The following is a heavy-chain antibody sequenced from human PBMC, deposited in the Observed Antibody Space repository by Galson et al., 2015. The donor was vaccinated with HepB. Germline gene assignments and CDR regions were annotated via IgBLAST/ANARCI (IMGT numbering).Heavy chain of an antibody. CDR2: ISTNGATI. J-gene: IGHJ3*02. Sequence: SLRLSCAASGLTFSSYTMNWVRQTPGKGLQWVSYISTNGATIHYADSVKGRFTFARDDANNAMWLQMNSRGAEDTAVYFCAREGDSSGHCGVFDIWGQGTKVTVSS. V-gene: IGHV3-48*04. CDR3: AREGDSSGHCGVFDI. CDR1: GLTFSSYT. D-gene: IGHD6-25*01.